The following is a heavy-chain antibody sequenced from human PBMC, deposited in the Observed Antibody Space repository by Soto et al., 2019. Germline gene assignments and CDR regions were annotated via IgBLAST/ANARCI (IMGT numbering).Heavy chain of an antibody. CDR1: GFTFSVYA. CDR2: ISYDGSNK. D-gene: IGHD3-10*01. J-gene: IGHJ6*02. V-gene: IGHV3-30-3*01. Sequence: QVQLVESGGGVVQPGRSLRLSCAASGFTFSVYAMHWVRRAPGKGLEWVAVISYDGSNKYYADSVKGRFTVSRDNSTNTLYLHMNSLRAEDTAVYYCARDPLTYYYGSGSREDYYYYGMDVWGQGTTVTVFS. CDR3: ARDPLTYYYGSGSREDYYYYGMDV.